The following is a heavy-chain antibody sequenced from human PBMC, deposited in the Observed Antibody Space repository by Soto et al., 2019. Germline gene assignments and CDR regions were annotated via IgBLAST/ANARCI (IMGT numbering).Heavy chain of an antibody. D-gene: IGHD2-2*02. J-gene: IGHJ1*01. V-gene: IGHV1-69*01. CDR1: RDTFNDYA. CDR2: IIPVLGTT. CDR3: AAGGSNGYIR. Sequence: QVQLVQSGAEVRKPGASVKVSCTASRDTFNDYAITWVRQAPGQGLEWMVGIIPVLGTTKYAQKFQGRVTMTADESTSTAYMDMNSLTSEDRAVYYCAAGGSNGYIRWGQGTQVSVSS.